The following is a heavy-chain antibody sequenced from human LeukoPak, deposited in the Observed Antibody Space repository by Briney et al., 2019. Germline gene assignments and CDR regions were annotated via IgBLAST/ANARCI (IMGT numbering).Heavy chain of an antibody. J-gene: IGHJ3*02. D-gene: IGHD6-19*01. V-gene: IGHV1-2*06. CDR2: INPNSGGT. CDR1: GYTFTGYY. CDR3: ARGQIAVAGPPYDAFDI. Sequence: ASVKVSCKASGYTFTGYYMHWVRQAPGQGLEWMGRINPNSGGTNYAQKFQGRVTMTRDTSISTAYKELSRLRSDDTAVYYCARGQIAVAGPPYDAFDIWGQGTMVTVSS.